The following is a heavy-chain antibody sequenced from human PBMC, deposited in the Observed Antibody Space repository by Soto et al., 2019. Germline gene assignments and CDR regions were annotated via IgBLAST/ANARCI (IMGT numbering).Heavy chain of an antibody. V-gene: IGHV4-31*03. CDR1: GGSISSGGYY. Sequence: TSETLSLTCTVSGGSISSGGYYWSWIRQHPGKGLEWIGYIYYSGSTYYNPSLKSRVTISVDTSKNQFSLKLSSVTAADTAVYYCATVTEYYDILTGYYTQYYFDYWGQGTLVTVSS. D-gene: IGHD3-9*01. CDR3: ATVTEYYDILTGYYTQYYFDY. J-gene: IGHJ4*02. CDR2: IYYSGST.